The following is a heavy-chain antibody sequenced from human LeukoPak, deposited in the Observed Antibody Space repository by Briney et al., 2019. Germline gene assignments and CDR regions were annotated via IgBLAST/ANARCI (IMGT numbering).Heavy chain of an antibody. CDR1: GFTFSSYA. V-gene: IGHV3-23*01. CDR2: ISGSGGST. Sequence: GGSLRLSCAASGFTFSSYAMSWVRQAPGKGLEWVSAISGSGGSTYYADSVKGRFTISRDNSKNTLYLQMNSLRAEDTAVYYCAKDLHGYGLRWYFDYGGQGPLVPVPS. D-gene: IGHD4-23*01. J-gene: IGHJ4*02. CDR3: AKDLHGYGLRWYFDY.